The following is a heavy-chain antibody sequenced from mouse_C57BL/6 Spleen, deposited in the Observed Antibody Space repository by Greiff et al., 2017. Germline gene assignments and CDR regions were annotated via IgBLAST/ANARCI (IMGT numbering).Heavy chain of an antibody. J-gene: IGHJ1*03. D-gene: IGHD1-1*01. CDR3: ARMGYYGSYWYFDV. CDR2: IWTGGGT. Sequence: QVQLQQSGPGLVAPSQSLSITCTVSGFSLTSYAISWVRQPPGKGLEWLGVIWTGGGTNYTSALKSRLSISKDNSKSQVFLKMNSLQTDDTARYYCARMGYYGSYWYFDVWGTGTTVTVSS. CDR1: GFSLTSYA. V-gene: IGHV2-9-1*01.